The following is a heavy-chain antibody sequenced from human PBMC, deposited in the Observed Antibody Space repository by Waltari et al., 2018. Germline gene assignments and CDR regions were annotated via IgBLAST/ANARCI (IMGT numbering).Heavy chain of an antibody. CDR2: INEDAKEK. Sequence: EVQLVESGGGLVQPGGSLRLSCAASGFTFNKYWMTWVRQAPGKGWEWVAKINEDAKEKYHVDAVKGRFTSARYNTKKSLYLQMNSLRGDDTAVYYCARGEEGYGEAYYWGQGTLVTVSS. D-gene: IGHD3-10*01. CDR3: ARGEEGYGEAYY. J-gene: IGHJ4*02. CDR1: GFTFNKYW. V-gene: IGHV3-7*04.